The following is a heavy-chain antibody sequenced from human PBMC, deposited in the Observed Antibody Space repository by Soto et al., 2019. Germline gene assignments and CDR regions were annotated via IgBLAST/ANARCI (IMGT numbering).Heavy chain of an antibody. CDR3: AGVGFGELLAHGMDV. D-gene: IGHD3-10*01. V-gene: IGHV4-30-4*01. CDR2: IYYSGST. Sequence: QVQLQESGPGLVKPSHTLSLTCTVSGGSISSGDYYWSWIRQPPGKGLEWIGYIYYSGSTYYNPSLKSRVTISVNMSLNHFSLKLSAVTAADRAVYYWAGVGFGELLAHGMDVWGQGTTVTVSS. CDR1: GGSISSGDYY. J-gene: IGHJ6*02.